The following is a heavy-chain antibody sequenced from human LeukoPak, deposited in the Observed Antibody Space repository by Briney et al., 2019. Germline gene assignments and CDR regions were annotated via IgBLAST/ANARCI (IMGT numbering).Heavy chain of an antibody. V-gene: IGHV3-23*01. CDR3: AKDPQITMIVRYMDV. CDR1: EFTFSSYA. Sequence: PGRSLRLSCAASEFTFSSYAMSWVRQAPGKGPEWVSAIRGSGGSTYYADSVKGRFTISRDNSKNTLYLQMNSLRAEDTAVYYCAKDPQITMIVRYMDVWGKGTTVTVSS. J-gene: IGHJ6*03. D-gene: IGHD3-22*01. CDR2: IRGSGGST.